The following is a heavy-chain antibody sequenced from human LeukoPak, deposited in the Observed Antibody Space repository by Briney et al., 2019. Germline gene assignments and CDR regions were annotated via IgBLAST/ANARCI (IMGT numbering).Heavy chain of an antibody. CDR2: IRYDGSNK. Sequence: GGSLRLSCAASGFTFDDYAMHWVRQAPGKGLEWVAFIRYDGSNKYYADSVKGRFTISRDNSKNTLYLQMNSLRAEDTAVYYCANSVGATPDYWGQGTLVTVSS. CDR3: ANSVGATPDY. J-gene: IGHJ4*02. V-gene: IGHV3-30*02. D-gene: IGHD1-26*01. CDR1: GFTFDDYA.